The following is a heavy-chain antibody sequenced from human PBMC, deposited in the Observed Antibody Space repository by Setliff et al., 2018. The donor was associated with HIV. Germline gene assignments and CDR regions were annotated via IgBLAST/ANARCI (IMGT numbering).Heavy chain of an antibody. D-gene: IGHD6-13*01. CDR1: GGSFSSYY. Sequence: SETLSLTCAVYGGSFSSYYWSWIRRPAGKGLEWIGRIYASGSTNYNPSLKSRVTISVDTSKNQFSLKLSSVTAADTAVYYCARGAIAAAGDFDYWGQGTLVTVSS. J-gene: IGHJ4*02. CDR3: ARGAIAAAGDFDY. V-gene: IGHV4-59*10. CDR2: IYASGST.